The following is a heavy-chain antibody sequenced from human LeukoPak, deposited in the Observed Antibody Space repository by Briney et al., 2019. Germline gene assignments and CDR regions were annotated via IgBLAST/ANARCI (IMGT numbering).Heavy chain of an antibody. D-gene: IGHD4-11*01. V-gene: IGHV4-34*01. CDR3: ARSFGPVTTHFTYYYYYMDV. J-gene: IGHJ6*03. CDR2: INHSGST. Sequence: SETLSLTCAVYGGAFSGYYWSWIRQPPGKGLEWIGEINHSGSTNYNPSLKSRVTISVDTSKNQFSLKLSSVTAADTAVYYCARSFGPVTTHFTYYYYYMDVWGKGTTVTVSS. CDR1: GGAFSGYY.